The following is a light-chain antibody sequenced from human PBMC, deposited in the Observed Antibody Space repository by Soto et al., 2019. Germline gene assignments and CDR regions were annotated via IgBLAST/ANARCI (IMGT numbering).Light chain of an antibody. CDR1: QSVSSSY. Sequence: EIVLTQSPCTLSLSPGERATLSCRASQSVSSSYLAWYQQKPGQAPRLIIYGASSRATGIPDRFSGSGSGTDFTLTISRLEPEDFAVYYCQQYGSSTPMYTFGQGTKLEIK. CDR2: GAS. J-gene: IGKJ2*01. V-gene: IGKV3-20*01. CDR3: QQYGSSTPMYT.